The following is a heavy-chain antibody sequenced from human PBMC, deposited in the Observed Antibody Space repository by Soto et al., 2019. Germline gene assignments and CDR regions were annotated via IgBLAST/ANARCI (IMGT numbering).Heavy chain of an antibody. CDR2: INPTGGGT. CDR3: ARAGNSFSYTSH. V-gene: IGHV1-46*01. Sequence: ASVKVSCKASGYTFTSHFMHWVRQAPGQGLEWVGIINPTGGGTAYAKKFQGRVTVTRDTSTSTVFLDLSSLRSEDTAVYYCARAGNSFSYTSHWGQGTLVTVSS. J-gene: IGHJ4*02. CDR1: GYTFTSHF. D-gene: IGHD1-1*01.